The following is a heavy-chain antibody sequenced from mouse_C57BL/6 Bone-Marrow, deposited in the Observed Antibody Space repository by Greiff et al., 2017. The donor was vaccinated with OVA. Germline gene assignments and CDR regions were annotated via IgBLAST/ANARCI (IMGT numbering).Heavy chain of an antibody. CDR1: GYTFTDHT. Sequence: VQLQQSDAELVKPGASVKISCKVSGYTFTDHTIHWMKQRPEQGLEWIGYIYPRDGSTKYNEKFKGKATLTADKSSSTAYMQLNSLTSEDPAVYFCARGGFITTVSYAMDYWGQGTSVTVSS. D-gene: IGHD1-1*01. J-gene: IGHJ4*01. CDR3: ARGGFITTVSYAMDY. CDR2: IYPRDGST. V-gene: IGHV1-78*01.